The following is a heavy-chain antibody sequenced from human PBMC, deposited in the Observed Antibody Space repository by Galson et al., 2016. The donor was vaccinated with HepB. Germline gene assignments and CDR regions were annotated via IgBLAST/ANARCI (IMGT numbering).Heavy chain of an antibody. Sequence: SCKAAGGTFSTYVISWVRQAPGQGLAWMGGIIPMFGTVNYAHKLQGRVTITADKSTSTVYMELSSLRSEHTAIYHCARDRALYYDFWSGFYVWGQGTLVTVSS. V-gene: IGHV1-69*06. CDR1: GGTFSTYV. CDR3: ARDRALYYDFWSGFYV. J-gene: IGHJ4*02. CDR2: IIPMFGTV. D-gene: IGHD3-3*01.